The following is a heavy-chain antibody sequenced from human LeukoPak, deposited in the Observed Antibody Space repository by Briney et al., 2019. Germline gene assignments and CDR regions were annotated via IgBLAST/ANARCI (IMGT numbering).Heavy chain of an antibody. CDR3: ARPVDWPGAFDI. CDR1: GFTFSSYG. J-gene: IGHJ3*02. CDR2: IRYDGSNK. Sequence: GGSLRLSCAASGFTFSSYGMHWVRQAPGKGLEWVAFIRYDGSNKYYADSVKGRFTISRDNSKNTLYLQMNSLRAEDTAVYYYARPVDWPGAFDIWGQGTMVTVSS. D-gene: IGHD3-9*01. V-gene: IGHV3-30*02.